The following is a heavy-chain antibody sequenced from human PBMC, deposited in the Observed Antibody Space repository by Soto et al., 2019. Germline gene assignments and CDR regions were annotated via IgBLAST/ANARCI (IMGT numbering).Heavy chain of an antibody. V-gene: IGHV3-11*05. J-gene: IGHJ4*02. CDR3: AKERSSGWSLDY. CDR1: GFTFSDYY. Sequence: GGSLRLSCAASGFTFSDYYMSWIRQAPGKGLEWVSYISSSSSYTNYADSVKGRFTISRDNAKNSLYLQMNSLRAEDTAVFYCAKERSSGWSLDYWGQGTLVTVSS. D-gene: IGHD6-19*01. CDR2: ISSSSSYT.